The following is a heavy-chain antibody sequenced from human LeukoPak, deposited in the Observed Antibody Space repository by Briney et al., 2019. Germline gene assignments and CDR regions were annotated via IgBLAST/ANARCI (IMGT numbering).Heavy chain of an antibody. J-gene: IGHJ4*02. D-gene: IGHD3-22*01. CDR3: ARDVAAPYYDSSGLDY. CDR2: ISAYNGNT. V-gene: IGHV1-18*01. Sequence: ASVKVSCKASGYTFTSYGISWVRQAPGQGLEWMGWISAYNGNTNYAQKLQGRVTMTTDTSTSTAYMEPRSLRSDDTAVYYCARDVAAPYYDSSGLDYWGQGTLVTVSS. CDR1: GYTFTSYG.